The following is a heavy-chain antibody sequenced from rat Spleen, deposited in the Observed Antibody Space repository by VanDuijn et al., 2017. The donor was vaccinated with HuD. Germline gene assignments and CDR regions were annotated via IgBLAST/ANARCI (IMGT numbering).Heavy chain of an antibody. Sequence: EVQLVESGGGLVQPGRSLKLSCAASGFTFSNYDMAWVRQAPKKGLEWVAYISSDGGTTDYRDSVKGRFTISRDIAKSTLYLQMNSLRSEDTATYYCARHGRGGTTYHYVMDVWGQGTSVTVSS. CDR3: ARHGRGGTTYHYVMDV. D-gene: IGHD4-3*01. CDR2: ISSDGGTT. J-gene: IGHJ4*01. V-gene: IGHV5-25*01. CDR1: GFTFSNYD.